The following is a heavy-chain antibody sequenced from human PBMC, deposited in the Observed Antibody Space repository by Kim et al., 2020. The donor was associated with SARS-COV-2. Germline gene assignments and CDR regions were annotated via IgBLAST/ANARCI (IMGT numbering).Heavy chain of an antibody. CDR2: IWNDRSNI. CDR3: AKDRPALYGWWSCSGMDV. J-gene: IGHJ6*01. V-gene: IGHV3-33*03. CDR1: GFTFSSYG. Sequence: GGSLRLSCAASGFTFSSYGMHWVRQAPGKGLEWVSVIWNDRSNIYYADSVKGRFTISRDNAKNTLYLQMNSLRAEDTAVYYCAKDRPALYGWWSCSGMDV. D-gene: IGHD3-16*01.